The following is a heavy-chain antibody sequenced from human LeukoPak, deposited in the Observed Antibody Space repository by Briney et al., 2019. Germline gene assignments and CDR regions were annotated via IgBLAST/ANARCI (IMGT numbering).Heavy chain of an antibody. V-gene: IGHV3-74*01. CDR1: GFTFSSYW. Sequence: PGGSLRLSCAVSGFTFSSYWMHWVRQAPGKGLVWVSRIDRDGSRINYADSVKGRFTISRDNGKNTLFLQMNSLRAEDAAVYYCVVWGEDSSGHRFDHWGQGTLVTVSS. CDR2: IDRDGSRI. J-gene: IGHJ4*02. D-gene: IGHD3-22*01. CDR3: VVWGEDSSGHRFDH.